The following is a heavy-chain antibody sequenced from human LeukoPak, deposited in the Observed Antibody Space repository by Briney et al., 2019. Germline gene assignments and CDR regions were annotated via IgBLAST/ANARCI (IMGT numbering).Heavy chain of an antibody. D-gene: IGHD3-10*01. Sequence: GGSLRLSCAASGFTFSSYGMHWVRQAPGKGLEWVAFIRYDGSNKYYADSVKGRFTISRDNSKNTLYLQMNSLRAEDTAVYYCAKGSGNGYGSGPFDHWGQGTLVTVSS. V-gene: IGHV3-30*02. J-gene: IGHJ4*02. CDR2: IRYDGSNK. CDR3: AKGSGNGYGSGPFDH. CDR1: GFTFSSYG.